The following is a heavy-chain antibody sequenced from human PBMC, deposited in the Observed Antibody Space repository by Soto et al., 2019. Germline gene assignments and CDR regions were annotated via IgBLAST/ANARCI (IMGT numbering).Heavy chain of an antibody. CDR2: IYYSGN. CDR3: ALGGYNYGRPFDF. V-gene: IGHV4-59*01. CDR1: VGSISNFH. J-gene: IGHJ4*02. Sequence: SESLSLTCNVSVGSISNFHLSWIRQPPGKGLEWIGYIYYSGNYYNPSLTSRVSMSLDKSKNQFSLHLKSVTAADTALYFCALGGYNYGRPFDFWGQGTRVTVSS. D-gene: IGHD5-18*01.